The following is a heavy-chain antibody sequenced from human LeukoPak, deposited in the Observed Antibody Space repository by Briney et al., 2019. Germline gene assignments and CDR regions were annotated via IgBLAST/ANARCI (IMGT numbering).Heavy chain of an antibody. J-gene: IGHJ4*02. CDR2: ISGSGGST. V-gene: IGHV3-23*01. CDR1: GFTFSSYA. CDR3: AKEGSYYGSGSYFGY. Sequence: GGSLRLSCAASGFTFSSYAMSWVRQAPGKGLEWVSAISGSGGSTYYADSVKGRFTISGDNSKNTLYLQMNSLRAEDTAVYYCAKEGSYYGSGSYFGYWGQGTLVTVSS. D-gene: IGHD3-10*01.